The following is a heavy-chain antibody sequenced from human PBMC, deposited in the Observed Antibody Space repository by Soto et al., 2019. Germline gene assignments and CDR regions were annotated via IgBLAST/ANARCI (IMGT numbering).Heavy chain of an antibody. CDR2: VDTGNGNT. Sequence: GASVKVSCKASKYTFTNYAIHWVRQAPGQSLEWMGWVDTGNGNTKYSQKFQDRVTITRDTYANTADMELSSLTSEDTAVYYCARDAKWDPRGVEAQQDDYFDPWGQGTLVTVSS. CDR3: ARDAKWDPRGVEAQQDDYFDP. V-gene: IGHV1-3*04. D-gene: IGHD1-26*01. CDR1: KYTFTNYA. J-gene: IGHJ4*02.